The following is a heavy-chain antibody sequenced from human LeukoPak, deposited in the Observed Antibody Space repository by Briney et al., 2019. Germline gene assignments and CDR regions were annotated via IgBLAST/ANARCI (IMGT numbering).Heavy chain of an antibody. CDR1: GYTLSSYT. Sequence: ASVKVSCKTSGYTLSSYTITWVRQAPGQGLEWMGWINTNTGNPTYAQDFTGRYVFSVDTSVSTAYLQISGLTADDTAVYFCGRDPRLGIRGYTYGYIDYWGQGTLVTVSS. CDR3: GRDPRLGIRGYTYGYIDY. V-gene: IGHV7-4-1*02. CDR2: INTNTGNP. J-gene: IGHJ4*02. D-gene: IGHD5-18*01.